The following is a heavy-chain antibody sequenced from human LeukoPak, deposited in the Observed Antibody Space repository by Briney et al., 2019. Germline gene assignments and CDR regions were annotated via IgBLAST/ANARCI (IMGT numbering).Heavy chain of an antibody. D-gene: IGHD6-6*01. CDR1: GGSFSSYY. J-gene: IGHJ3*02. Sequence: SETLSLTCSVSGGSFSSYYWRWIRQPPGKGLEWIGYIYYSGSTNYNPSLKSRVTISVDTSKNQFSLKLSSVTAADTAVYYCARSVPQPIAARPAYAFDIWGQGTMVTVSS. V-gene: IGHV4-59*01. CDR3: ARSVPQPIAARPAYAFDI. CDR2: IYYSGST.